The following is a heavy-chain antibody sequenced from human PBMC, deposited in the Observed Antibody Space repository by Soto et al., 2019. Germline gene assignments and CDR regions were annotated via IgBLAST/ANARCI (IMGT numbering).Heavy chain of an antibody. CDR2: INPNSGGT. CDR3: AREYCSSTSCRSAPYYYYYGMDV. J-gene: IGHJ6*02. CDR1: GYTFTGYY. Sequence: ASVKVSCKASGYTFTGYYMHWVRQAPGQGLEWMGWINPNSGGTNYAQKFQGWVTMTRDTSISTAYMELSRLRSDDTAVYYCAREYCSSTSCRSAPYYYYYGMDVWGQGTTVTVSS. V-gene: IGHV1-2*04. D-gene: IGHD2-2*01.